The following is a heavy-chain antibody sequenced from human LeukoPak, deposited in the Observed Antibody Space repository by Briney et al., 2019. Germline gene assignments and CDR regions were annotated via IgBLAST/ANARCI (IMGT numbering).Heavy chain of an antibody. CDR2: IYYSGRT. Sequence: ASETLSLTCTVSGGSISDYYWNWMRQPPGKGLEWIGYIYYSGRTNYNTSLKSRVSISVDTSKNQFSLKLSSVTAADTAVYYCARDFRGSVDAFDIWGQGTMVAVSS. V-gene: IGHV4-59*01. CDR1: GGSISDYY. CDR3: ARDFRGSVDAFDI. J-gene: IGHJ3*02.